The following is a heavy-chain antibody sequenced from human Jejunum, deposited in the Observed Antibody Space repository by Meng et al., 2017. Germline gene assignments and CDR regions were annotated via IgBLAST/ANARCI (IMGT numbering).Heavy chain of an antibody. Sequence: GESLKISCKGSGYTFSTYWIAWVRQMPGKGLEWMGIIYPGDSDTRYSPSFQGQVTISADKSISTAYLQWSSLKASDTAMYYCARRRYDCGGDCHLFDSWGQGTLVTVSS. CDR3: ARRRYDCGGDCHLFDS. D-gene: IGHD2-21*02. CDR1: GYTFSTYW. J-gene: IGHJ4*02. CDR2: IYPGDSDT. V-gene: IGHV5-51*01.